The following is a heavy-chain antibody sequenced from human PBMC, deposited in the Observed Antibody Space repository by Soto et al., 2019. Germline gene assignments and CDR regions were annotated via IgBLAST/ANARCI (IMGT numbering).Heavy chain of an antibody. CDR3: ARRDALLGATSYGMDV. J-gene: IGHJ6*02. Sequence: QVQLVQSGAEVKKPGSSVKVSCKASGGTFSSYAISWVRQAPGQGLEWMGGIIPIFGTANYAQKFQGRVTINGDERRSTAYMELSSLRSEDTAVYYCARRDALLGATSYGMDVWGQGTTVTVSS. D-gene: IGHD1-26*01. CDR1: GGTFSSYA. CDR2: IIPIFGTA. V-gene: IGHV1-69*12.